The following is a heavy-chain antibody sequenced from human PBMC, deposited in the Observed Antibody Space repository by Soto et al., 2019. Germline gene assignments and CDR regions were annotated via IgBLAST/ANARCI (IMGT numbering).Heavy chain of an antibody. CDR1: GFTFSGSA. CDR3: AKGGRRIVGDTFDY. D-gene: IGHD1-26*01. CDR2: IRSKANSYAT. V-gene: IGHV3-73*01. Sequence: GGSLRLSCAASGFTFSGSAMHWVRQASGKGLEWVGRIRSKANSYATACAASVKGRFTISRDDSKNTAYLQMNSLKTEDTAVYYCAKGGRRIVGDTFDYWGQGTLVTVYS. J-gene: IGHJ4*02.